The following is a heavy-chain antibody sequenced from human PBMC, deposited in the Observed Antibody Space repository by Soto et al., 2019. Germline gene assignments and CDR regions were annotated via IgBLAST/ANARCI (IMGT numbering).Heavy chain of an antibody. J-gene: IGHJ4*02. CDR1: GFTFSSYG. Sequence: QVQLVESGGGVVQPGRSLRLSCAASGFTFSSYGMHWVRQAPGKGLEWVAVISYDGSNKYYADSVKGRFTISRDNSTNTLYLQMNSLRAEDTAVYYCAKEAYDYGDLRGAFDYWGQGTLVTVSS. V-gene: IGHV3-30*18. D-gene: IGHD4-17*01. CDR2: ISYDGSNK. CDR3: AKEAYDYGDLRGAFDY.